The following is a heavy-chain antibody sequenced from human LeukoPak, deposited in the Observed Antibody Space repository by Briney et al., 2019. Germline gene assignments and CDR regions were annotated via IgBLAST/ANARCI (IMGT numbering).Heavy chain of an antibody. Sequence: PSETLSLTCTVSGGTVSSGSYYWSWIRQPPGKGLEWIGYIYYSGSTNYNPSLKSRVTISVDTSKNQFSLKLSSVTAADTAVYYCARDTGSGYYWAPYYYGMDVWGQGTTVTVSS. CDR2: IYYSGST. J-gene: IGHJ6*02. CDR1: GGTVSSGSYY. V-gene: IGHV4-61*01. CDR3: ARDTGSGYYWAPYYYGMDV. D-gene: IGHD3-22*01.